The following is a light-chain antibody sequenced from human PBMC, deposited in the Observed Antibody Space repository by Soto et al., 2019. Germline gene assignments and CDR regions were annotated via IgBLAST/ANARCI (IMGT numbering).Light chain of an antibody. Sequence: DIQMTQSHSTLSGSVGDRVTITCRASQTISSGLAWYQQKPGKAPKLLIYKASTLKSGVPSRFSGSGSGTEFTLPISSLQPDDFATYYCQHYNRYSEAFGQGTKGELK. J-gene: IGKJ1*01. CDR1: QTISSG. V-gene: IGKV1-5*03. CDR3: QHYNRYSEA. CDR2: KAS.